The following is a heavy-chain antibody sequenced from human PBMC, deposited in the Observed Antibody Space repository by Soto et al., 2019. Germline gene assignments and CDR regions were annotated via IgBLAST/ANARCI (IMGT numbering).Heavy chain of an antibody. D-gene: IGHD3-16*01. CDR3: ARDLGGYDWYFDL. J-gene: IGHJ2*01. V-gene: IGHV4-31*03. CDR1: GGSISSGGYY. CDR2: IYYSGST. Sequence: QVQLQESGPGLVKPSQTLSLTCTVSGGSISSGGYYWSWIRQHPGKGLEWIGYIYYSGSTYYNPSLQSRVTISVDTSKNQCSLQLSSVAAADTAVYYCARDLGGYDWYFDLWGRGTLVTVSS.